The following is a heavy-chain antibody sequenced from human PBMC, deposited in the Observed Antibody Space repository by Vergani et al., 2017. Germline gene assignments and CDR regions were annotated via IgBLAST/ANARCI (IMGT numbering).Heavy chain of an antibody. V-gene: IGHV1-46*03. D-gene: IGHD3-9*01. CDR3: ARGDYGILAGYRY. CDR1: EYTFSNYY. Sequence: QVQVVQSGAEVKKSGASVKVSCKTSEYTFSNYYMHWVRQAPGQGLEWMGIINPSGGHTNYAQKFQGRVTMTRDTSTSTVYMELSSLRSEDTAIYYCARGDYGILAGYRYWGQGTHVTVSA. J-gene: IGHJ4*02. CDR2: INPSGGHT.